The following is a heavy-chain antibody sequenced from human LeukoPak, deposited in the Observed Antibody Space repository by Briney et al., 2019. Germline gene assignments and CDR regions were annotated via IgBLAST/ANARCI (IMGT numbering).Heavy chain of an antibody. CDR3: AKADSYGGNSQLFDS. V-gene: IGHV3-23*01. Sequence: GSLRLSCAASGFTFSSYAMSWVRQAPGKGLEWVSAISGSGGSTYYADSVKGRFTISRDNSKNTLYLQMNSLRAEDTAVYYCAKADSYGGNSQLFDSWGQGTLVTVSS. J-gene: IGHJ4*02. D-gene: IGHD4-23*01. CDR1: GFTFSSYA. CDR2: ISGSGGST.